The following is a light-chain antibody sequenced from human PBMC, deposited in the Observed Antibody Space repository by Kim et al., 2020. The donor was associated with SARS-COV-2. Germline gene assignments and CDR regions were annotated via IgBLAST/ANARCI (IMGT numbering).Light chain of an antibody. Sequence: SASVGDRVTISCRASQTISIYLNWYQQKPGKAPKLLIHAASSVQSGVPSRFSGSVSGTDFSLTISSLQPEDFATYYCQQSYSTPYTFGQGTKLEI. V-gene: IGKV1-39*01. CDR2: AAS. CDR1: QTISIY. CDR3: QQSYSTPYT. J-gene: IGKJ2*01.